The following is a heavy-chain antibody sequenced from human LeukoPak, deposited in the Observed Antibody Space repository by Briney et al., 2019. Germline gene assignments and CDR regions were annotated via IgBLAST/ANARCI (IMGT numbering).Heavy chain of an antibody. CDR3: ARDYN. J-gene: IGHJ4*02. V-gene: IGHV3-7*01. CDR2: IKPDGGET. CDR1: GFTFSSYG. Sequence: GGSLRLSCAASGFTFSSYGMHWVRQAPGKGLEWVANIKPDGGETYYVDSVKGRFTISRDNAKSLLYLHMNSLRAEDTAVYYCARDYNLGQGTLVTVSS.